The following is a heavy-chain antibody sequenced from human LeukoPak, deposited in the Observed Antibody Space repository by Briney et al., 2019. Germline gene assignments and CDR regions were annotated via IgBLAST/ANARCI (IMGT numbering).Heavy chain of an antibody. CDR3: VRRYYDSRFDY. J-gene: IGHJ4*02. V-gene: IGHV4-39*01. D-gene: IGHD3-22*01. CDR2: IYYSGST. CDR1: GGSISSSSYY. Sequence: PSETLSLTCTVSGGSISSSSYYWGWIRQPPGKGLECIGSIYYSGSTCYNPSLKSRVTISVDTSKNQFSLKLSSVTAADTAVYYCVRRYYDSRFDYWGQGTLVTVSS.